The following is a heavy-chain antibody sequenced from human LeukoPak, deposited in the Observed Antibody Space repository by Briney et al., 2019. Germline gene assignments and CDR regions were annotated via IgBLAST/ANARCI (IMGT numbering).Heavy chain of an antibody. J-gene: IGHJ3*02. CDR1: GGSISSYY. CDR2: IYYSGST. CDR3: ARTSRSYGDAFDI. Sequence: SETLSLTCTVSGGSISSYYWSWIRQPPGKGLEWIGYIYYSGSTYYNPSLKSRVTMSVVTSKNQFSLKLSSVTAVDTAVYYCARTSRSYGDAFDIWGQGTMVTVSS. V-gene: IGHV4-59*04. D-gene: IGHD1-1*01.